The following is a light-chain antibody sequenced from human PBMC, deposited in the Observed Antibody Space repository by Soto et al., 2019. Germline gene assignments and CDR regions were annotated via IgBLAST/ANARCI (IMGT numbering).Light chain of an antibody. J-gene: IGKJ4*01. V-gene: IGKV1-39*01. CDR2: ATS. CDR1: QSISSY. CDR3: QQSYSTPLPT. Sequence: DVQMTQSPSSLSASVGDGVTITCRASQSISSYLNWYQQKPGEAPKLLIYATSSLQIGVPSRFSGSGSGTDFTLTISSLQPEDFATYYCQQSYSTPLPTFGGGTKVDIK.